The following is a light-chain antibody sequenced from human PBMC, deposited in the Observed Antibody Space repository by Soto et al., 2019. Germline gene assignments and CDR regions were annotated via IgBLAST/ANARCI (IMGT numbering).Light chain of an antibody. J-gene: IGKJ3*01. CDR3: QQRSDWPVT. Sequence: EIVLTQSPATLSLSPGERVTLSCRASQSVSSYLAWYQQKPGQAPRLLIYDASKRATGIPPRFSGRGSGTDFTLTISSLEPEDFAFYYCQQRSDWPVTFGPGTTLDFK. CDR2: DAS. V-gene: IGKV3-11*01. CDR1: QSVSSY.